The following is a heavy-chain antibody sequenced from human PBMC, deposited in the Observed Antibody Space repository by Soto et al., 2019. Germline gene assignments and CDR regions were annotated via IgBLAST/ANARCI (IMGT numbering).Heavy chain of an antibody. CDR1: GGSISSSSYY. D-gene: IGHD6-13*01. J-gene: IGHJ6*02. CDR2: IYYSGST. Sequence: LSLTCTVSGGSISSSSYYWGWIRQPPGKGLEWIGSIYYSGSTYYNPSLKSRVTISVDTSKNQFSLKLSSVTAADTAVYYCARHTPRRRQQLVHYYYYGMDVWGQGTTVTVSS. V-gene: IGHV4-39*01. CDR3: ARHTPRRRQQLVHYYYYGMDV.